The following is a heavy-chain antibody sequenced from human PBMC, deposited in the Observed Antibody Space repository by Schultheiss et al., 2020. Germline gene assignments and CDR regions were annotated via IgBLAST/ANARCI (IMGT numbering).Heavy chain of an antibody. D-gene: IGHD6-19*01. J-gene: IGHJ6*02. CDR2: IYHSGST. Sequence: SQTLSLTCAVSGYSISSGYYWGWIRQPPGKGLEWIGEIYHSGSTNYNPSLKSRVSISVDTSKNQFSLKLSSVTAADTAVYYCASSSGWYEYYYYGMDVWGQGTTVTVSS. V-gene: IGHV4-38-2*01. CDR1: GYSISSGYY. CDR3: ASSSGWYEYYYYGMDV.